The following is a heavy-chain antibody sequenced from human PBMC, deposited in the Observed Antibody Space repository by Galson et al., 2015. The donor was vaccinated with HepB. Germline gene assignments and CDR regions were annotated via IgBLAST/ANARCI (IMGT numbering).Heavy chain of an antibody. CDR2: FDPEDGET. D-gene: IGHD3-16*02. CDR1: GSTLTELS. J-gene: IGHJ5*02. Sequence: SVKVSCKVSGSTLTELSMHWVRQAPGKGLEWMGSFDPEDGETIYAQKFQGRVTMTEDTSTDTAYMELSSLRSEDTAVYYCATGHPVHSRSVGRYRWFDPWGQGTLVTVSS. V-gene: IGHV1-24*01. CDR3: ATGHPVHSRSVGRYRWFDP.